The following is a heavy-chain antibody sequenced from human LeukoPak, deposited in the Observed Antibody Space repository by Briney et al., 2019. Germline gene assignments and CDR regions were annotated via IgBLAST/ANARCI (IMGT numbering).Heavy chain of an antibody. V-gene: IGHV1-24*01. CDR2: FDPEDGET. CDR1: GYTLTELS. Sequence: GASVKVSCKVSGYTLTELSMHWVRQAPGKGLEWMGGFDPEDGETIYAQKFQGRVTMTRDMSTSTVYMELSSLRSEDTAVYYCARVGDETVAGQLSVAFDIWGQGTMATVSS. CDR3: ARVGDETVAGQLSVAFDI. J-gene: IGHJ3*02. D-gene: IGHD6-19*01.